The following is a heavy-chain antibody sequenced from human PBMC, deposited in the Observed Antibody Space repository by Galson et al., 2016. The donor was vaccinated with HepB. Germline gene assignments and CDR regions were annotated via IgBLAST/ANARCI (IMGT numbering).Heavy chain of an antibody. J-gene: IGHJ5*02. V-gene: IGHV1-69*06. D-gene: IGHD3-10*01. CDR2: IIPLFGAT. Sequence: SVKVSCKASGGTFSNFAISWLRQAPGQGLEWMGGIIPLFGATNYAQKFQGRVTITADKSTTTVYMGLSSLRSEDTAVCYCARGGVITMVRGVTPGWFDPWGQGTLVTVAS. CDR1: GGTFSNFA. CDR3: ARGGVITMVRGVTPGWFDP.